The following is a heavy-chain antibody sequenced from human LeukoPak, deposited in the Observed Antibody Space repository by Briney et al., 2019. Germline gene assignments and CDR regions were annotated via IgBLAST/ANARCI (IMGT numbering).Heavy chain of an antibody. CDR3: AGGTGFIIKD. D-gene: IGHD3-9*01. V-gene: IGHV3-7*03. CDR2: IKQDGSEK. J-gene: IGHJ4*02. Sequence: GGSLRLSCAASGFTFSLYWMNWVRRAPGKGLEWVANIKQDGSEKNYVDSVKGRFTISRDNAKNSLCLQMNNLRVEDTAMYYCAGGTGFIIKDWGQGTLVTVSS. CDR1: GFTFSLYW.